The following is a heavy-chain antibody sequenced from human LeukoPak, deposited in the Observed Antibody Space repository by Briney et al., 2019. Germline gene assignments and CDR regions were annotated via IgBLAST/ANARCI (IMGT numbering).Heavy chain of an antibody. CDR2: IGSSGSTV. CDR1: GFTFSAYE. V-gene: IGHV3-48*03. CDR3: ARDTLEYSNSPDALDI. Sequence: PGGSLRLSCAASGFTFSAYEMNWVRQAPGKGLEWVSYIGSSGSTVYYADSVKGRFTISRGNAKNSLYMQMESLRDEDTAIYYCARDTLEYSNSPDALDIWGQGTMVTVSS. D-gene: IGHD4-23*01. J-gene: IGHJ3*02.